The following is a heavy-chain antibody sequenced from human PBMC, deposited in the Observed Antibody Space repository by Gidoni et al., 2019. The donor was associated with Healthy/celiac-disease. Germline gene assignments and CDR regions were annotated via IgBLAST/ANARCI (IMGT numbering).Heavy chain of an antibody. CDR3: ARTIPLAAAAGYYYYYGMDV. J-gene: IGHJ6*02. CDR1: GGSISSYY. Sequence: QVQLQESGPGLVKPLETLSLTCTVSGGSISSYYWSWIRQPPGKGLEWIGYIYYSGSTNYNPSLKSRVTISVDTSKNQFSLKLSSVTAADTAVYYCARTIPLAAAAGYYYYYGMDVWGQGTTVTVSS. D-gene: IGHD6-13*01. CDR2: IYYSGST. V-gene: IGHV4-59*01.